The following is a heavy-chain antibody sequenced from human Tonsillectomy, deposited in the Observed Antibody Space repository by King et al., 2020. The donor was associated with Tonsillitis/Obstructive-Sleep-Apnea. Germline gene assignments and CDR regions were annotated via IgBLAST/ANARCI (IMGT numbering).Heavy chain of an antibody. CDR1: GGSLSDYY. Sequence: VQLQQWGSGLLKPSETLSLTCAVYGGSLSDYYWSWIRQPPGKWLEWIGEINHSGSTNYNPSLKSRDTIPVDTSKNQFSLKLNSVTAADTAVYYCARGDPYSSGWYDIDFWGQGTLITVSS. V-gene: IGHV4-34*01. D-gene: IGHD6-19*01. CDR3: ARGDPYSSGWYDIDF. CDR2: INHSGST. J-gene: IGHJ4*02.